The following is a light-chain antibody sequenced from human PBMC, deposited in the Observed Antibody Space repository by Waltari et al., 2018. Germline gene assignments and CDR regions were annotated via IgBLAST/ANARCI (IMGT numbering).Light chain of an antibody. Sequence: QSVLTQPPSASGTPGQRVTISCSGSSSSIRNNAVNWYQQVQGTAPKLLIYATNQRPSGVPDRFSGSKSVTSASRAIIGLQSEDEAAYYCAACDDSLNGWVFGGGSKVTVL. CDR1: SSSIRNNA. CDR2: ATN. J-gene: IGLJ3*02. CDR3: AACDDSLNGWV. V-gene: IGLV1-44*01.